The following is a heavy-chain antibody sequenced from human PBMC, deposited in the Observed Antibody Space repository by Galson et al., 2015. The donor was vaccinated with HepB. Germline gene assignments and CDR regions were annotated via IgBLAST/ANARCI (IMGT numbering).Heavy chain of an antibody. CDR1: GYTFTGYY. CDR2: INPNSGGT. Sequence: SVKVSCKASGYTFTGYYMHWVRQAPGQGLEWVGRINPNSGGTNHAQKFQGRVTMTSDTSTSTVYMELSSLRSEDTAVYYCANEGFYGDLKGAWGQGTLVTVSS. V-gene: IGHV1-2*06. D-gene: IGHD4-17*01. J-gene: IGHJ5*02. CDR3: ANEGFYGDLKGA.